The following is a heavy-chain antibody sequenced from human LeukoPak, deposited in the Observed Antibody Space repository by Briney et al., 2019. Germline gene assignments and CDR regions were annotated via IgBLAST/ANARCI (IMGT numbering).Heavy chain of an antibody. CDR3: ARSVVVPAAMFTWYFDL. J-gene: IGHJ2*01. CDR2: IYYSGST. CDR1: GGSISSSSYY. D-gene: IGHD2-2*01. Sequence: PSETLSLTCTVSGGSISSSSYYWGWIRQPPGKGLEWIGSIYYSGSTYYNPSLKSRVTISVDTSKNQFSLKLSSVTAADTAVYYCARSVVVPAAMFTWYFDLWGRGTLVTVSS. V-gene: IGHV4-39*07.